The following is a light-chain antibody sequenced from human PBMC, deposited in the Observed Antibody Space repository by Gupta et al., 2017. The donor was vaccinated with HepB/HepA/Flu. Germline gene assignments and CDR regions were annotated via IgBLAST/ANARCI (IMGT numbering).Light chain of an antibody. J-gene: IGLJ3*02. CDR2: DNN. CDR1: SSNIGSGYV. Sequence: QSVLTQPPSVSGAPGQRVIIYCTGSSSNIGSGYVVHWCQQLPGTAPKLLIFDNNNRPSGVPDRFSGSKSGTSASLAITGLQADDEAVYVCQSYDRSLSGWVFGGGTKLTVL. CDR3: QSYDRSLSGWV. V-gene: IGLV1-40*01.